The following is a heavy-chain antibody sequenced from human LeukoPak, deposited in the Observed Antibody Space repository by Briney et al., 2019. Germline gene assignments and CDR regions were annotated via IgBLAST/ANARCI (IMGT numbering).Heavy chain of an antibody. D-gene: IGHD5-18*01. CDR3: ARGGYTFGYDDY. Sequence: PGGSLRLSCAASGFTFSSYEMNWVRQAQGKGLQWVSYISSSGNTIYYADSVKGRFTISRDNAKNSLYLQMNSLRAEDTAVYYCARGGYTFGYDDYWGQGTLVTVSS. CDR2: ISSSGNTI. V-gene: IGHV3-48*03. J-gene: IGHJ4*02. CDR1: GFTFSSYE.